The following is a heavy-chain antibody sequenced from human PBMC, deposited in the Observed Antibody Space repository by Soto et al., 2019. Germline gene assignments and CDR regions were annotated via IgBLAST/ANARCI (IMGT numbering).Heavy chain of an antibody. Sequence: PGESLKISCKGSGYSFTSYWISWVRQMPGKGLEWMGRIGPSDSYTNYSPSFQGHVTISADESISTAYLQWSSLKASDTAMYYCARHYYDSSDLYGMDVWGQGNTVTVSS. CDR2: IGPSDSYT. D-gene: IGHD3-22*01. CDR1: GYSFTSYW. V-gene: IGHV5-10-1*01. CDR3: ARHYYDSSDLYGMDV. J-gene: IGHJ6*02.